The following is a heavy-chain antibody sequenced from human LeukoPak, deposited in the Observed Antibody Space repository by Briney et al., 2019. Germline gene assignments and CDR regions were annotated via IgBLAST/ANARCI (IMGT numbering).Heavy chain of an antibody. V-gene: IGHV3-43*02. CDR2: ISGDGGRT. D-gene: IGHD6-19*01. CDR3: ARDGRIAVGSTGGSFEY. Sequence: GGSLTQSCAGSGFTFYDYAIHWVRQAPGKGLEWVSLISGDGGRTYYADSVKGRFTISRDNSNNTLYMQMNRLSAEDTDVYYCARDGRIAVGSTGGSFEYWGQGNMVPVSS. CDR1: GFTFYDYA. J-gene: IGHJ4*02.